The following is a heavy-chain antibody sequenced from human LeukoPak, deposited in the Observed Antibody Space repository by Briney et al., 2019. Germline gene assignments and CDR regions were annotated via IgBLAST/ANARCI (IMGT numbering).Heavy chain of an antibody. CDR2: IYPNSGGT. CDR1: GYTFTDYY. Sequence: ASVKVSCKASGYTFTDYYMHWMRQAPGQGLEWMGWIYPNSGGTNYAQNFQGRVTMTRDTSISTAYMGLSRLRSDDTAVYFCARGRSDYYLDSWGQGTLVTVSS. J-gene: IGHJ4*02. V-gene: IGHV1-2*02. D-gene: IGHD3-10*01. CDR3: ARGRSDYYLDS.